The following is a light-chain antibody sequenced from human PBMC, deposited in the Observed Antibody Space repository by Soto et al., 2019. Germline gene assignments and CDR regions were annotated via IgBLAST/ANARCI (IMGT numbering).Light chain of an antibody. CDR3: SSYTSSITLYV. CDR1: SSDVGGYNY. CDR2: EVS. Sequence: QSALTQPASVSGSPGQSITISCTGTSSDVGGYNYVSRYQQHPGKAPKLMIYEVSNRPSGVSNRFSGSKSGNTASLTISGLQAEDEADYYCSSYTSSITLYVFGTGTKVTVL. V-gene: IGLV2-14*01. J-gene: IGLJ1*01.